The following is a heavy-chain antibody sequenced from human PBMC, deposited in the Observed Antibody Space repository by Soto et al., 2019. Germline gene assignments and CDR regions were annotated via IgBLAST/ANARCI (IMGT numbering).Heavy chain of an antibody. CDR3: AKGSSVVHHMAV. V-gene: IGHV3-23*01. J-gene: IGHJ6*03. CDR1: GFTFSDYA. CDR2: VSATAIET. D-gene: IGHD6-6*01. Sequence: EERLLESGGALVQPGGSLRLSCAGFGFTFSDYAMTWVRQAPGKGQEWVSFVSATAIETYSSDSVKGRFTISRDNSNNTLFLQMDNLRGEDSATYYCAKGSSVVHHMAVWGKGTTVTVSS.